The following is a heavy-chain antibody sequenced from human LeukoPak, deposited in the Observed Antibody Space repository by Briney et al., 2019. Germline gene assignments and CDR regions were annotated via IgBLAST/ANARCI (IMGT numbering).Heavy chain of an antibody. Sequence: SVKVSCKASGGTFSSYAITWVRQAPGQGLEWMGGIIPLFRSLSYAQTFRGRVDFTADESTNTAYMELSSLTSEDTAVYYCARAGDRAYSPIWGQGTLLTVSS. D-gene: IGHD5-18*01. J-gene: IGHJ4*02. CDR1: GGTFSSYA. CDR3: ARAGDRAYSPI. CDR2: IIPLFRSL. V-gene: IGHV1-69*13.